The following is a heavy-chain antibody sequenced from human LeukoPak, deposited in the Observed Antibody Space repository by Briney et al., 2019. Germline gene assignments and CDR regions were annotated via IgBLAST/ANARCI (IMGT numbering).Heavy chain of an antibody. D-gene: IGHD3-16*01. Sequence: SETLSLTCAVSGDSISKINWWWSWVRQPPGKGLEWIGEIHDGGSTTYHPSLKSRVTISVDKSKNQFSLTLTSVTAADTAVYFCARGAHYAWNSWGQGTLVTVSS. CDR2: IHDGGST. CDR3: ARGAHYAWNS. V-gene: IGHV4-4*02. CDR1: GDSISKINW. J-gene: IGHJ4*02.